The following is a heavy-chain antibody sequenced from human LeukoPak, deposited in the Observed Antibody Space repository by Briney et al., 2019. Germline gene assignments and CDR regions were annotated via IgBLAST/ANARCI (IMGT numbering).Heavy chain of an antibody. CDR1: GYTFTGYY. Sequence: ASVKVSCKASGYTFTGYYMHWVRQAPGQGLEWMGWINPNSGGTNYAQKFQGRVTMTRDTSISTAYMELSRLRSDDTAVYYCARTYYYSSGSYYNVFFYGMDVWGQGTTVTVSS. J-gene: IGHJ6*02. D-gene: IGHD3-10*01. V-gene: IGHV1-2*02. CDR3: ARTYYYSSGSYYNVFFYGMDV. CDR2: INPNSGGT.